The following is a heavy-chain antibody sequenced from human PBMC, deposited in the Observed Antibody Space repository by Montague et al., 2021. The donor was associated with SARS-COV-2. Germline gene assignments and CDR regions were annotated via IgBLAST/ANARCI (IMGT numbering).Heavy chain of an antibody. Sequence: SETLSLTCARQVWWYSGDDRTRIRQNPGKQVESHGEVSHRERINYNPSLKSRITISVDTSKNQFSLRLSSVTAADTAVYYCARGRVDTTMILVVFTGAAHYFDSWGQGPLVSVSS. CDR3: ARGRVDTTMILVVFTGAAHYFDS. D-gene: IGHD3-22*01. J-gene: IGHJ4*02. CDR1: VWWYSGDD. V-gene: IGHV4-34*01. CDR2: VSHRERI.